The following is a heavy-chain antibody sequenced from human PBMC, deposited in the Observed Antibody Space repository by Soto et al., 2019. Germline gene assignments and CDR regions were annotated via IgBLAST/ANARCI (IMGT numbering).Heavy chain of an antibody. V-gene: IGHV3-30*18. Sequence: VQLVESGGGEVQPGRSLTISCAASRFTFSTYGMHWVRQTPGKGLEWVAVISYDGTNKFYSDSVKGRFTISRDNFKNTLTLQMNSLRADDTAVYSCAKDLQSYGDYDYYCYGMDVWGLGTRVTVSS. CDR1: RFTFSTYG. CDR2: ISYDGTNK. J-gene: IGHJ6*02. D-gene: IGHD4-17*01. CDR3: AKDLQSYGDYDYYCYGMDV.